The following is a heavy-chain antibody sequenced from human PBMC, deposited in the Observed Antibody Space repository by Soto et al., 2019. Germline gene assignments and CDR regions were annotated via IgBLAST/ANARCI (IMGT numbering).Heavy chain of an antibody. CDR1: GFTFSDYY. V-gene: IGHV3-11*06. Sequence: PGGSLRLSCAASGFTFSDYYMSWIRQAPGKGLEWVSYISSSSSYTNYADSVKGRFTISRDNAKNSLYLQMNSLRAEDTAVYYCARARYQLLYGYYYYGMDVWGQGTTVTVSS. J-gene: IGHJ6*02. CDR2: ISSSSSYT. CDR3: ARARYQLLYGYYYYGMDV. D-gene: IGHD2-2*02.